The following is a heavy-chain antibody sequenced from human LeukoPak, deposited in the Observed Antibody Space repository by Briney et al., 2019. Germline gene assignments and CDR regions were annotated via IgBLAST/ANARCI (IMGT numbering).Heavy chain of an antibody. Sequence: SETLSLTCAVSGGSFSSDSYYWGWLRQPPGTGLEWIGSIYSGGTTYYNPSLKSRVTISVDTSKNQFSLKLTSVTAADAAAYYCARHSRNCSGGYCYLYYWGQGTLVTVSS. CDR2: IYSGGTT. J-gene: IGHJ4*02. V-gene: IGHV4-39*01. CDR1: GGSFSSDSYY. D-gene: IGHD2-15*01. CDR3: ARHSRNCSGGYCYLYY.